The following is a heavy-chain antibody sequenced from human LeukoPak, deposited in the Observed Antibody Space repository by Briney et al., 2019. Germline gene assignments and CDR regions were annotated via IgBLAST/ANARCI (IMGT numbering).Heavy chain of an antibody. CDR3: ARAITDYGDTLPLDY. J-gene: IGHJ4*02. D-gene: IGHD4-17*01. CDR2: ISYDGSNK. V-gene: IGHV3-30-3*01. CDR1: GFTFSSYA. Sequence: GGSLRLSCAASGFTFSSYAMHWVRQAPGKGLEWVAVISYDGSNKYYADSVKGRFTISRDNSKNTLYLQMNSLRAEDTAVYYCARAITDYGDTLPLDYWGQGTLVTVSS.